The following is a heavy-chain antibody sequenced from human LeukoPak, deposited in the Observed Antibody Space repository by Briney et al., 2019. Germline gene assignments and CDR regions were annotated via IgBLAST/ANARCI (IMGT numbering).Heavy chain of an antibody. CDR1: GLTFSSYS. D-gene: IGHD3-10*01. J-gene: IGHJ4*02. CDR3: ARVPHAMVRGVIITEFYFDY. CDR2: ISSSSNYI. V-gene: IGHV3-21*01. Sequence: GGSLRLSCAASGLTFSSYSMNWVRQAPGKGLEWVSSISSSSNYIYYADSVKGRFTISRDNAKNSLYLQMNSLRAEDTTVYYCARVPHAMVRGVIITEFYFDYWGQGTLVTVSS.